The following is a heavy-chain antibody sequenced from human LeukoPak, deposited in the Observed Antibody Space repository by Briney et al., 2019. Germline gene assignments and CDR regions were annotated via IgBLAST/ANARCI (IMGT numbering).Heavy chain of an antibody. D-gene: IGHD6-13*01. J-gene: IGHJ5*02. CDR3: ARESAAGTGLNWFDP. CDR1: GGTFSSYA. Sequence: SVKVSCKASGGTFSSYAISWVRQAPGQGLEWMGGIIPIFGTANYAQKFQGRVTITTDESTSTAYMELSSLRSEDTAVYYCARESAAGTGLNWFDPWGQGTLVTVSS. CDR2: IIPIFGTA. V-gene: IGHV1-69*05.